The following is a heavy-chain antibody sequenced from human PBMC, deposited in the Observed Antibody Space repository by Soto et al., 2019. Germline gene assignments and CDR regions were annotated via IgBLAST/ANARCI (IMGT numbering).Heavy chain of an antibody. CDR3: ARSGLEGSSWNIFYYYYGMDV. D-gene: IGHD6-13*01. CDR1: GYTFTGYY. Sequence: GASVKVSCKASGYTFTGYYMYWVRQAPGQGLEWMGWINPNSGGTNYAQKFQGRVTMTRDTSISTAYMELSRLRSDDTAVYYCARSGLEGSSWNIFYYYYGMDVWGQGTTVTVSS. V-gene: IGHV1-2*02. CDR2: INPNSGGT. J-gene: IGHJ6*02.